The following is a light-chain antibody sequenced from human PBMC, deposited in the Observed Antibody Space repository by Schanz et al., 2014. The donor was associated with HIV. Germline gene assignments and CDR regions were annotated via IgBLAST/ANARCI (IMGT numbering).Light chain of an antibody. Sequence: ETVLTQSPGSLSLSPGERATLSCRASQSVKSNFLAWYQQKPNQAPRLLIFGASNRAIGIPDRFSGSESGTDFTLTISRVEPEDYAVYHCQQYGSLPWTFGQGTKVEVK. CDR1: QSVKSNF. J-gene: IGKJ1*01. CDR2: GAS. V-gene: IGKV3-20*01. CDR3: QQYGSLPWT.